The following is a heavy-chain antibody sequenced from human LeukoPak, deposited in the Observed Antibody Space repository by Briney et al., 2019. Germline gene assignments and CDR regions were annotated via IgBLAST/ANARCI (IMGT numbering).Heavy chain of an antibody. D-gene: IGHD3-9*01. J-gene: IGHJ6*02. Sequence: ASVKVSCKASRGTFSSYTISWVRQAPGQGLERMGVIIPLFGTANYAQRFQGRVTITADESTSTAYMELSSLRSEDTAVYYCARGSYDILTGTSLFAYYGMDVWGQGTTVTVS. CDR3: ARGSYDILTGTSLFAYYGMDV. CDR2: IIPLFGTA. V-gene: IGHV1-69*13. CDR1: RGTFSSYT.